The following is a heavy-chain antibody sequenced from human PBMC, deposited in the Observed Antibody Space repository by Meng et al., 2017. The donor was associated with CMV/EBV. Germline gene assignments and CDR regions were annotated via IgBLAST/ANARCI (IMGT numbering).Heavy chain of an antibody. Sequence: ASVKVSCKASGYTFTSYGISWVRQAPGQGLEWMGWINVHDNYRNYAQKFQGRVTLTTDTSTTTAYLELETLRSDDTAVYYRARDMDYGMDIWGQGTTVTVSS. CDR1: GYTFTSYG. V-gene: IGHV1-18*01. D-gene: IGHD2-2*03. CDR2: INVHDNYR. J-gene: IGHJ6*02. CDR3: ARDMDYGMDI.